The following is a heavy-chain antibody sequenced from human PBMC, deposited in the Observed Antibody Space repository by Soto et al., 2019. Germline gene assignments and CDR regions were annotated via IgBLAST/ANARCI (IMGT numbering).Heavy chain of an antibody. V-gene: IGHV3-48*02. D-gene: IGHD3-9*01. J-gene: IGHJ3*01. CDR1: GFTFSDYS. CDR2: ITTSSSPT. CDR3: ARDVDNVLTGLSDAFDV. Sequence: GSLRLSCAASGFTFSDYSMNWVRQAPGKGLEWVSYITTSSSPTYYADSAKGRFTISRDNAKNSLYLQMNGLRDEDTAVYFCARDVDNVLTGLSDAFDVWGEGTIATVS.